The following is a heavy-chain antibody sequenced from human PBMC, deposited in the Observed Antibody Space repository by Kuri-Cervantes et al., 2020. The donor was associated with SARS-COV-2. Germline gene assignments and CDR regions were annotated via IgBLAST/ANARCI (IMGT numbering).Heavy chain of an antibody. D-gene: IGHD3-22*01. Sequence: LRLSCTVSGDSISSYYWTWIRQPPGKGLEWIGYIYYSGSTYYNPSLKSRVTMSIDTSKGQVSLNMTSVTAADTAVYYCARLAGPTLPQISMIRQAAFDVWGPGTRVTVSS. V-gene: IGHV4-59*12. CDR3: ARLAGPTLPQISMIRQAAFDV. CDR2: IYYSGST. CDR1: GDSISSYY. J-gene: IGHJ3*01.